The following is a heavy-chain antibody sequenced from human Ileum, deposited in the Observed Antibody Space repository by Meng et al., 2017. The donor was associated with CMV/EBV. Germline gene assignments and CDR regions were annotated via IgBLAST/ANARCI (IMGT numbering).Heavy chain of an antibody. CDR1: GDSISIYY. D-gene: IGHD5-18*01. Sequence: VLLKCVGPGVAIPWYAYSLTSTGSGDSISIYYWSWIRQPAGKGLGWIWLIYTSGSTNNNPSLKNRVTMSVVTSKKQFSLKLSSVTAADSAVDYCAGERRRGTAMGSIDYWGEGTLVTVSS. CDR3: AGERRRGTAMGSIDY. J-gene: IGHJ4*02. V-gene: IGHV4-4*07. CDR2: IYTSGST.